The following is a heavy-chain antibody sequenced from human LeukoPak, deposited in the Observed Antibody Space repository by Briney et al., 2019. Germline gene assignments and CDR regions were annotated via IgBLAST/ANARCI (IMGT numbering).Heavy chain of an antibody. CDR2: IYPGDSDT. D-gene: IGHD3-9*01. CDR3: VRQSYDILTGYSEGAFDY. J-gene: IGHJ4*02. Sequence: GESLKISCEGSGYRFTTYWIGWVRQMPGKGLEWMGIIYPGDSDTRYSPSFQGQATISADKSINTAYLQWSSLKASDTALYYCVRQSYDILTGYSEGAFDYWGQGTLVTVSS. CDR1: GYRFTTYW. V-gene: IGHV5-51*01.